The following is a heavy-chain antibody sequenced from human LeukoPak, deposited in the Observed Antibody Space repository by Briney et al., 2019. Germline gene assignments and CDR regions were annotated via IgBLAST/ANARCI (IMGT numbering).Heavy chain of an antibody. CDR1: GYNFPIYW. J-gene: IGHJ4*02. CDR3: ARRGYGDYVGY. Sequence: GESLKISCQGSGYNFPIYWIGWVRQMPGQGLEWMGIIYPDDSNTIYGPSFQGQVTISADKSISTAYLQWSSLKASDTAMYYCARRGYGDYVGYWGQGTLVTVSS. CDR2: IYPDDSNT. D-gene: IGHD4-17*01. V-gene: IGHV5-51*01.